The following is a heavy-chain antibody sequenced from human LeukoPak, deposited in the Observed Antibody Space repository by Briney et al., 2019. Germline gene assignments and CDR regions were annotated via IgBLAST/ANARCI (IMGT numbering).Heavy chain of an antibody. CDR3: ARDMGSVAGHDY. CDR1: GGSISNYY. CDR2: IYYSGST. D-gene: IGHD6-13*01. V-gene: IGHV4-59*01. Sequence: SETLSLTCTVSGGSISNYYWSWIRQPPGKGLEWIGYIYYSGSTHYNPSLNSRVTISVDTSKNQFSLKLTSVTAADTAVYYCARDMGSVAGHDYWGQGTLVTASS. J-gene: IGHJ4*02.